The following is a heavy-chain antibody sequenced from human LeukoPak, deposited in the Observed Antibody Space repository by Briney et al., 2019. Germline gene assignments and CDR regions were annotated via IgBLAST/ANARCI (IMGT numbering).Heavy chain of an antibody. CDR2: ISGSGGST. Sequence: GGSLRLSCVASGFTFSGYGMSWVRQAPGKGLEWVSAISGSGGSTYYADSVKGRFTISRDNSKNTLYLQMNSLRAEDTAVYYCAKPPPWDSGYDYWGFDYWGQGTLVTVPS. CDR3: AKPPPWDSGYDYWGFDY. CDR1: GFTFSGYG. D-gene: IGHD5-12*01. J-gene: IGHJ4*02. V-gene: IGHV3-23*01.